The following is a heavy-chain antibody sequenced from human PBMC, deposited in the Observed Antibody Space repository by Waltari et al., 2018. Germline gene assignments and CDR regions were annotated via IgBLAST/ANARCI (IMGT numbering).Heavy chain of an antibody. J-gene: IGHJ4*02. D-gene: IGHD1-26*01. V-gene: IGHV3-74*01. CDR2: INPDGRTT. Sequence: EVQLVESGGGLVQPGGSLRLSCAVSGVTFSDTWIHWVRQTPGKGLMWGSRINPDGRTTNYADPVTGRFTISRDNAKNMVYLQMHSLGAEDTAVYYCATAGNYRFDFWGQGTLVTVSS. CDR3: ATAGNYRFDF. CDR1: GVTFSDTW.